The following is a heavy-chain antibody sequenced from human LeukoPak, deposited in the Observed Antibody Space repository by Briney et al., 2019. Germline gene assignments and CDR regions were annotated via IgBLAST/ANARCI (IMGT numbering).Heavy chain of an antibody. D-gene: IGHD5-18*01. V-gene: IGHV3-33*06. CDR2: IWYDGTSK. Sequence: PGGSLRLSCAASGFSLSAYGVHWVRQAPGKGLEWVAVIWYDGTSKDYADSVKGRFTFSRDNSKNTLYLQMNSLRAEDTAVYYCAKGGQLWPLDYWGQGTLVTVSS. J-gene: IGHJ4*02. CDR3: AKGGQLWPLDY. CDR1: GFSLSAYG.